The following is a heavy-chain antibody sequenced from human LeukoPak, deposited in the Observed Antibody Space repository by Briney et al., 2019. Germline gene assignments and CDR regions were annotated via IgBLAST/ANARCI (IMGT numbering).Heavy chain of an antibody. CDR1: GFTLSRYA. V-gene: IGHV3-30*14. CDR3: ARDLGYFDY. Sequence: GGSLRLSCAASGFTLSRYAMHWVRQAPGKGPEWVAVISYDGSIKYYADSVKGRFTISRDNSKNTLYLQMNSLRAEDTAVYYCARDLGYFDYWGQGTLVTVSS. CDR2: ISYDGSIK. J-gene: IGHJ4*02.